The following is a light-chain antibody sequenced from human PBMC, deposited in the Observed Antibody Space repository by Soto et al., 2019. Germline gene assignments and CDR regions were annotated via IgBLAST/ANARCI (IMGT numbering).Light chain of an antibody. Sequence: EIVMTQSPATLSVSPGERATLSCRASQSVSGNLAWYQQKPGQAPRLLIYGASTRATGIPARFSGSGSGTQFTLTISSLQSEDFAVFYCQQYNNWPPLTFGGGTKVEIK. CDR1: QSVSGN. J-gene: IGKJ4*01. V-gene: IGKV3-15*01. CDR3: QQYNNWPPLT. CDR2: GAS.